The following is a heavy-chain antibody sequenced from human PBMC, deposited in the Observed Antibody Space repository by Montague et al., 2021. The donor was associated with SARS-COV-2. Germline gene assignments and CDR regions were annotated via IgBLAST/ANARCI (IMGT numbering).Heavy chain of an antibody. D-gene: IGHD3-22*01. V-gene: IGHV4-39*01. CDR3: ARRLYYDTSPFYA. CDR2: IFYSGST. Sequence: SETLSLTCTVSGGSIKSSSYYWGWIRQPPGKGLEWLGAIFYSGSTYYKPSLKSRVTLSVDTSKNQFSLQLGSVTATDTAVYYCARRLYYDTSPFYAWGQGTLVTVSS. J-gene: IGHJ5*02. CDR1: GGSIKSSSYY.